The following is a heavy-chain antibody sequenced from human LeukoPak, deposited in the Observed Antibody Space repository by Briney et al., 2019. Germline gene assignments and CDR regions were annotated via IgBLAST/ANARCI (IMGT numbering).Heavy chain of an antibody. D-gene: IGHD5-12*01. CDR2: ISSSSGYI. CDR1: GFTFSDYN. CDR3: ARDGRGGSDFDY. Sequence: GGSLRLSCAASGFTFSDYNMRWIRQAPGKGLEWVSSISSSSGYIYYADSVKGRFTISRDNAKNSLYLQMNSLRAEDTAVYYCARDGRGGSDFDYWGQGTLVTVSS. J-gene: IGHJ4*02. V-gene: IGHV3-21*01.